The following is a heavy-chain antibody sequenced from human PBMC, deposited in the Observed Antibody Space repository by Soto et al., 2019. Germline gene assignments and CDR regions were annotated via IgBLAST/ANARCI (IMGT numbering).Heavy chain of an antibody. CDR3: ARSSPVVTAP. J-gene: IGHJ5*02. CDR1: GGSISSGGYY. D-gene: IGHD2-21*02. CDR2: IYYSGST. Sequence: QVQLQESGPGLVKPSQTLSLTCTVSGGSISSGGYYWSWIRQHPGKGLEWIGYIYYSGSTYYNPSLKSRITISVDMSKNQFSLKLSSVTAADTAVYSCARSSPVVTAPWGQGTLITVSS. V-gene: IGHV4-31*03.